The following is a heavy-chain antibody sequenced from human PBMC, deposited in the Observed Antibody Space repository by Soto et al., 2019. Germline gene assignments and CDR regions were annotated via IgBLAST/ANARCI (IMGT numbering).Heavy chain of an antibody. CDR1: GFAFGSYW. J-gene: IGHJ4*02. CDR3: LRDQRHWNEFADQ. V-gene: IGHV3-74*01. CDR2: ISQDGAIA. D-gene: IGHD1-1*01. Sequence: VQLVESGGGLVQPGGSLRLSCAASGFAFGSYWMHWVRQAPGKGLVWVSRISQDGAIATQADSVKGRFTISRDNAKNTLFLQTNSLRADDTAVYYCLRDQRHWNEFADQWGQGTRVTVSS.